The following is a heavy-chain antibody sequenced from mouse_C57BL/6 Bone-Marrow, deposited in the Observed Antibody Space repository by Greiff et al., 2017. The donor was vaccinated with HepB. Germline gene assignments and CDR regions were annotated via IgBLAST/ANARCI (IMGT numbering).Heavy chain of an antibody. V-gene: IGHV1-69*01. D-gene: IGHD2-4*01. Sequence: QVQLQQPGAELVMPGASVKLSCKASGYTFTSYWMHWVKQRPGQGLEWIGEIDPSDSYTNYNQKFKGKSTLTVDKSSSTAYMQLSSLTSEDSAVYYCARFYYDPYDYAMDYWGQGTSVTVSS. CDR2: IDPSDSYT. J-gene: IGHJ4*01. CDR1: GYTFTSYW. CDR3: ARFYYDPYDYAMDY.